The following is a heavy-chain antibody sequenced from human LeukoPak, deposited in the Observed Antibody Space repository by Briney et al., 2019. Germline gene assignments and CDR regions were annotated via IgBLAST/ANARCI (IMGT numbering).Heavy chain of an antibody. CDR3: ASVYLYGLDV. D-gene: IGHD2-8*01. V-gene: IGHV1-46*01. Sequence: GASVKVSCKASGYSLTTYYMHWVRQAPGQGLEWMAIINPSGGGTKYEQKFQGSVTMTRDTPTNTVYMELSSLRPEDTAVYYCASVYLYGLDVWGQGTTVTVSS. CDR2: INPSGGGT. J-gene: IGHJ6*02. CDR1: GYSLTTYY.